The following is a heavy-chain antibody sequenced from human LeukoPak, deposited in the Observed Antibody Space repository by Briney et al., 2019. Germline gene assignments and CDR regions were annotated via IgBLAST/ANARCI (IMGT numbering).Heavy chain of an antibody. CDR2: INHSGST. Sequence: SDTLSLTCAVYGGSLSGYYWSWIRQPPGKGLEWIGEINHSGSTNYNPSLKSRVTISVDTSKNQFSLKLSSVTAADTAVYYCARSRRPWFDPWGQGTLVTVSS. J-gene: IGHJ5*02. CDR1: GGSLSGYY. CDR3: ARSRRPWFDP. D-gene: IGHD6-6*01. V-gene: IGHV4-34*01.